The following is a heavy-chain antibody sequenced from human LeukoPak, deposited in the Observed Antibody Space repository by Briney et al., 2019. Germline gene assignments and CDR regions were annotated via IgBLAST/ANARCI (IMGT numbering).Heavy chain of an antibody. Sequence: GGSLRLSCAASGFTLSNYWMSWVRQAPGKGLEWVANIKQDGSEKNCVDSVKGRFTISRDNAKNSLYLQMNSLRVEDTAVYYCAKSRAAATTLLFDYWGQGTLVTVSS. D-gene: IGHD6-13*01. J-gene: IGHJ4*02. CDR2: IKQDGSEK. V-gene: IGHV3-7*01. CDR3: AKSRAAATTLLFDY. CDR1: GFTLSNYW.